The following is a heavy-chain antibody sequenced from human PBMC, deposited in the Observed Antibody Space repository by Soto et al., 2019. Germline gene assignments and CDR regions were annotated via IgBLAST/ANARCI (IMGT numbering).Heavy chain of an antibody. Sequence: PGGSLRLSCAASGFTVSSNYMSWVRQAPGKGLEWVSVIYSGGSTYYADSVKGRFTISRDNSKNTLYLQMNSLRAEDTAVYYCARDRPGVVLYYYGMDVWGQGTTVTVSS. D-gene: IGHD2-8*02. CDR2: IYSGGST. CDR1: GFTVSSNY. CDR3: ARDRPGVVLYYYGMDV. V-gene: IGHV3-66*01. J-gene: IGHJ6*02.